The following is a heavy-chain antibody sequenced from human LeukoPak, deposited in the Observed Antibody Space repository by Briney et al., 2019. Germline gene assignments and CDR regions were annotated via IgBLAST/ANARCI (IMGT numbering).Heavy chain of an antibody. CDR1: GYSFASYW. Sequence: GGSLKISCKGSGYSFASYWIGWVRQMPGKGLEWMGIIYPGDSDTRYSPSFQGQVTISADKSISTAYLQWSSLKASDTAMYYCARHGVVVIARGDYYYYMDVWGKGTTVTVSS. D-gene: IGHD2-21*01. CDR2: IYPGDSDT. CDR3: ARHGVVVIARGDYYYYMDV. V-gene: IGHV5-51*01. J-gene: IGHJ6*03.